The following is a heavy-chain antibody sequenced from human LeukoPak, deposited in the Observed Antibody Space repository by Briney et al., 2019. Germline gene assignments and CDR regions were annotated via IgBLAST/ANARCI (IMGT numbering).Heavy chain of an antibody. CDR2: MSYDGSNK. D-gene: IGHD3-22*01. CDR1: GFTFSSYA. Sequence: GGSLRLSCLASGFTFSSYAMHWVRQAPGKGLEWVAVMSYDGSNKYYADSVKGRFTISRDNSKNTLYLEMNSLRAEDTAVYYCARGYYDSSGPGALDIWGQGTMVTVSS. J-gene: IGHJ3*02. CDR3: ARGYYDSSGPGALDI. V-gene: IGHV3-30*14.